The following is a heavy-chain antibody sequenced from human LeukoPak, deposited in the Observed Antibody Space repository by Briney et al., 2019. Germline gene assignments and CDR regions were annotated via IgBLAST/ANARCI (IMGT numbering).Heavy chain of an antibody. D-gene: IGHD3-22*01. CDR1: GGSISSSSYY. Sequence: PSETLSLTCTVSGGSISSSSYYWGWIRQPPGKGLEWIGSIYYSGGTYYNPSLKSRVTISVDTSKNQFSLKLSSVTAADTAVYYCARHKSEDSSGYYPYYFDYWGQGTLVTVSS. CDR3: ARHKSEDSSGYYPYYFDY. CDR2: IYYSGGT. J-gene: IGHJ4*02. V-gene: IGHV4-39*01.